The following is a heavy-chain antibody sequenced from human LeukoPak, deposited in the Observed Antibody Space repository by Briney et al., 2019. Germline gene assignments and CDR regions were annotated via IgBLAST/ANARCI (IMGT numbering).Heavy chain of an antibody. CDR3: ARSVGKQQLVPRDYYYYYMDV. CDR2: ISAYNGNT. J-gene: IGHJ6*03. Sequence: GASVEVSCKASGYTFTSYGISWVRQAPGQGLEWMGWISAYNGNTNYAQKLQGRVTMTTDTSTSTAYMELRSLRSDDTAVYYCARSVGKQQLVPRDYYYYYMDVWSKGTTVTVSS. CDR1: GYTFTSYG. D-gene: IGHD6-13*01. V-gene: IGHV1-18*01.